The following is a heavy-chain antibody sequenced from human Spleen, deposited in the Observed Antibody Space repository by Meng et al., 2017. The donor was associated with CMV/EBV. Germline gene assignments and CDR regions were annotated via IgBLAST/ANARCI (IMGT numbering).Heavy chain of an antibody. D-gene: IGHD1-14*01. V-gene: IGHV2-5*02. J-gene: IGHJ4*02. CDR3: TQCDVFTGTFDY. Sequence: CTFSGFALSTSGEGVGWIRQPPGKALEWLGIIYWGDDKHYSPSLKSRLTITKDTSTNQVVLTMTNVDPVDTATYYCTQCDVFTGTFDYWGQGTLVTVSS. CDR2: IYWGDDK. CDR1: GFALSTSGEG.